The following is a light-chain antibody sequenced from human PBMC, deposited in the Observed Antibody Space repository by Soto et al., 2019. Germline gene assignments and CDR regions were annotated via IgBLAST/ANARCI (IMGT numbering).Light chain of an antibody. CDR2: LGS. CDR3: MQALKTQFT. J-gene: IGKJ3*01. CDR1: QSLLHNNGYNY. Sequence: DIVMTQSPLSLPVTPGEPASISCRSSQSLLHNNGYNYLDWYLQKPAQSPQLLIYLGSNRASGVPDRFSGSGSGTDFTLKISRVEAEDVGVYYCMQALKTQFTFGPGTKVEIK. V-gene: IGKV2-28*01.